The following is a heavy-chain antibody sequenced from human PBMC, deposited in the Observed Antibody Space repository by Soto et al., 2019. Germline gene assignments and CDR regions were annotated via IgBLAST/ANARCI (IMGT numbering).Heavy chain of an antibody. V-gene: IGHV4-4*02. Sequence: QVQLQESGPGLVKPSGTLSLTCAVSGGSVNNDKWWSWVRQPPGKGLEWIGEIHSSGITNYNPSFKSRASTFVVKFKNQFSVNLTSVTAAHTAVYFCARQWSAGYGAFDPRGQGTLVTVSS. CDR1: GGSVNNDKW. D-gene: IGHD3-9*01. J-gene: IGHJ5*02. CDR3: ARQWSAGYGAFDP. CDR2: IHSSGIT.